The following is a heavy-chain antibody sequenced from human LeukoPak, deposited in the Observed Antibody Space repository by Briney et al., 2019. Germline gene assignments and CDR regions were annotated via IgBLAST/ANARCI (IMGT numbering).Heavy chain of an antibody. Sequence: GASVTVSCKASGYTFTSYGISWVRQAPGQGLEWMGGIIPIFGTANYAQKFQGRVTITADKSTSTAYMELSSLRSEDTAVYYCASQGFAAVAGPSPYYFDYWGQGTLVTVSS. CDR1: GYTFTSYG. CDR2: IIPIFGTA. D-gene: IGHD6-19*01. V-gene: IGHV1-69*06. CDR3: ASQGFAAVAGPSPYYFDY. J-gene: IGHJ4*02.